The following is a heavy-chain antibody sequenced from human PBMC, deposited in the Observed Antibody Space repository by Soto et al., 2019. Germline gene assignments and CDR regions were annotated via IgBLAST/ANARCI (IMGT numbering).Heavy chain of an antibody. V-gene: IGHV4-59*12. Sequence: SETVSLTCTVSGASLSNYHWSWIRQPPGKGLEWIGYIYYTGSTNYNPSLKSRVTISVDTSKNQFSLRLSSVTAADTAVYYCARGFAISWYTYYFDYWGQGPLVTVSS. CDR1: GASLSNYH. D-gene: IGHD6-13*01. J-gene: IGHJ4*02. CDR2: IYYTGST. CDR3: ARGFAISWYTYYFDY.